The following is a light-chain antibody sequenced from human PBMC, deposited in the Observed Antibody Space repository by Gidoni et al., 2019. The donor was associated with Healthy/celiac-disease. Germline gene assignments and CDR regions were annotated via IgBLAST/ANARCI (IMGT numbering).Light chain of an antibody. V-gene: IGLV2-8*01. CDR1: SSDVGGYNY. Sequence: QSSLTHPPSSSFSPGQSVTISCTGTSSDVGGYNYFSWYQQHPGKAPKLMIYDVSKRPSGVPDRFSGSKSGNTASLTVSGLQAEDEADYYCSSYAGSKNFVVFGGGTKLTVL. J-gene: IGLJ2*01. CDR2: DVS. CDR3: SSYAGSKNFVV.